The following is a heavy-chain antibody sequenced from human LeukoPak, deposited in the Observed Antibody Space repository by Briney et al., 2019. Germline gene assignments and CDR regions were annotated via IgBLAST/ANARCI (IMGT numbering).Heavy chain of an antibody. CDR2: IYHSGST. D-gene: IGHD2-8*01. Sequence: SQTLSLTCAVSGGSISSGGYSWSWIRQPPGKGLEWIGYIYHSGSTYYNPSLKSRVTISVDRSKNQFSPKLTSVTAADTAVYYCARIMDTAWGMDVWGQGTTVTVSS. V-gene: IGHV4-30-2*02. CDR3: ARIMDTAWGMDV. J-gene: IGHJ6*02. CDR1: GGSISSGGYS.